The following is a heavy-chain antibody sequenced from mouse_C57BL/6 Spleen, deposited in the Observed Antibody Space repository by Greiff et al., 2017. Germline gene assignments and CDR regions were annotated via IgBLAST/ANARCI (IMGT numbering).Heavy chain of an antibody. CDR1: GYSFTGYY. D-gene: IGHD3-1*01. CDR3: ARRLPLFGAFDY. V-gene: IGHV1-42*01. CDR2: INPSTGGT. J-gene: IGHJ2*01. Sequence: EVQLQQSGPELVKPGASVKISCKASGYSFTGYYMNWVKQSPEKSLEWIGEINPSTGGTTYNQKFKAKATLTVDKSSSTAYMQLKSLTSEDSAVYYCARRLPLFGAFDYWGQGTTLTVSS.